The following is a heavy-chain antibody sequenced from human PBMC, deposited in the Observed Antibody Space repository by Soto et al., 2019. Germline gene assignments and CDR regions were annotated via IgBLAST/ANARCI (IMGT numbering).Heavy chain of an antibody. CDR3: ARGRRPLIAGRYDTSGYFDY. CDR2: ISVYNGKT. Sequence: QVQLVQSGAEVKEPGASVKVSCKASGYSFIGYGLSWVRQAPGQGLEWMGWISVYNGKTNYAQTFQDRVTMSPDTSTSTVYMELRSLRSDDTAVYYCARGRRPLIAGRYDTSGYFDYWGQGTLVTVSS. V-gene: IGHV1-18*01. J-gene: IGHJ4*02. D-gene: IGHD3-22*01. CDR1: GYSFIGYG.